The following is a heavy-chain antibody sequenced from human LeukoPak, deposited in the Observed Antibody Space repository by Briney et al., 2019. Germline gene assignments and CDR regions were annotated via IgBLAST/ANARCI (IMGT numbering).Heavy chain of an antibody. D-gene: IGHD1-1*01. CDR2: MSPDSGDT. CDR1: GYTFTSYD. CDR3: ARNRRQTEDFDH. J-gene: IGHJ4*02. V-gene: IGHV1-8*01. Sequence: ASVKVSCKASGYTFTSYDFNWVRQATGQGLEWVGWMSPDSGDTGYAPKFQGRVTMTTDTSINTAYMELSSLRSEDTAVYYCARNRRQTEDFDHWGQGTLVTVSS.